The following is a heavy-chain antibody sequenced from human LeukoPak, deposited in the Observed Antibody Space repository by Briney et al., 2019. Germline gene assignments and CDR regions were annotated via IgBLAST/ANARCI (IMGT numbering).Heavy chain of an antibody. J-gene: IGHJ4*02. Sequence: GGSLRLSCVASGFTFSSYWMHWVRQAPGKGLEWVSAISGSGGSTYYADSVKGRFTISRDNSKNTLYLQMNSLRAEDTAVYYCAKGAYYDILTGYSLPYFDYWGQGTLVTVSS. D-gene: IGHD3-9*01. CDR1: GFTFSSYW. V-gene: IGHV3-23*01. CDR3: AKGAYYDILTGYSLPYFDY. CDR2: ISGSGGST.